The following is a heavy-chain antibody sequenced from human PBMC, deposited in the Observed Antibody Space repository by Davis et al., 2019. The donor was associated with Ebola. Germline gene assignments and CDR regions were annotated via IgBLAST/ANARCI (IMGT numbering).Heavy chain of an antibody. J-gene: IGHJ3*02. Sequence: ASVKVSCKASGYTFTGYYMHWVRQAPGQGLEWMGIINPSGGSTSYAQKFQGRVTMTRDTSTSTVYMELSSLRSEDTAVYYCARGGSRDGYNRKLRAFDIWGQGTMVTVSS. CDR1: GYTFTGYY. V-gene: IGHV1-46*01. CDR3: ARGGSRDGYNRKLRAFDI. CDR2: INPSGGST. D-gene: IGHD5-24*01.